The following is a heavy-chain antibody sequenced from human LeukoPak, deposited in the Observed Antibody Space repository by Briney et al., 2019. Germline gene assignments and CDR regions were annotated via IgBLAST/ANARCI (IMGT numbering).Heavy chain of an antibody. V-gene: IGHV3-21*04. CDR1: GFTFSSYS. CDR3: AEEVGIFGVVPQVDY. Sequence: GGSLRLSCAASGFTFSSYSMNWVRQAPGKGLEWVSSISSSSSYIYYADSVKGRFTISRDNSKNTLYLQMNSLRAEDTAVYYCAEEVGIFGVVPQVDYWGQGTLVTVSS. D-gene: IGHD3-3*01. J-gene: IGHJ4*02. CDR2: ISSSSSYI.